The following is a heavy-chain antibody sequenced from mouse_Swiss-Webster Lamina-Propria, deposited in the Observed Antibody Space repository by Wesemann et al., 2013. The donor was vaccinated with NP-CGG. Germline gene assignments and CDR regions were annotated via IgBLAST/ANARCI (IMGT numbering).Heavy chain of an antibody. J-gene: IGHJ2*01. V-gene: IGHV5-17*01. D-gene: IGHD5-5*01. CDR2: ISSGSSTI. Sequence: EMVLEWVAYISSGSSTIYYADTVKGRFTISRDNAKNTLFLQMTSLRSEDTAMYYCARLPGDYWGQGTTLTVSS. CDR3: ARLPGDY.